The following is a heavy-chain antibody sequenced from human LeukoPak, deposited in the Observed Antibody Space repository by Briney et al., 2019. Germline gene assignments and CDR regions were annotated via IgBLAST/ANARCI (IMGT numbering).Heavy chain of an antibody. CDR1: GGSSSSYY. J-gene: IGHJ6*02. CDR2: IYYSGST. Sequence: SETLSLTCTVSGGSSSSYYWSWIRQPPGKGLEWIGYIYYSGSTNYNPSLKSRVTISVDTSKNQFSLKLSSVTAADTAVYYCARDLPTVTTFPYYYGMDVWGQGTTVTVSS. CDR3: ARDLPTVTTFPYYYGMDV. D-gene: IGHD4-17*01. V-gene: IGHV4-59*01.